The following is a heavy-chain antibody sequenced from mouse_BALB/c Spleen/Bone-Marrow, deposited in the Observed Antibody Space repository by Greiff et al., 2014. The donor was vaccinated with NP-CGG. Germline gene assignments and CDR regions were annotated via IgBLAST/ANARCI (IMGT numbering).Heavy chain of an antibody. J-gene: IGHJ2*01. CDR3: ARSPYYGNYFDY. CDR2: ISIYYDNT. D-gene: IGHD2-10*01. CDR1: GYTLTDYA. Sequence: QVQLKESGPELVRPGESVKISCKGSGYTLTDYAMHWVKQSHAKSLEWIGVISIYYDNTNYNQKFKGKATMTVDKSSSTAYMELARLTSEDSAIYYCARSPYYGNYFDYWGQGTTLTVSS. V-gene: IGHV1-67*01.